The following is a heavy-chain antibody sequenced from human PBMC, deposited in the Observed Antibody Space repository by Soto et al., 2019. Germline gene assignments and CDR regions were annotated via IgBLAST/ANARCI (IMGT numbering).Heavy chain of an antibody. Sequence: GGSLRLSCAASGFTFSGYAMSWVRQAPGKGLEWVSLISGSGGSRYYADSVKGRFTISRDNSKNTLYLQMNSLRADDTAVYYCAKVMVKNWFDPWGQGTLVTVSS. CDR3: AKVMVKNWFDP. CDR1: GFTFSGYA. D-gene: IGHD5-18*01. J-gene: IGHJ5*02. V-gene: IGHV3-23*01. CDR2: ISGSGGSR.